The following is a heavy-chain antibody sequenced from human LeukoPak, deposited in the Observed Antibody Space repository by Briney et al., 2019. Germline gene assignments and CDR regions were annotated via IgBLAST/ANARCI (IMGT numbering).Heavy chain of an antibody. CDR2: IGGGASTT. D-gene: IGHD1-14*01. CDR3: ATRTTEFDS. CDR1: GFTFSLYA. Sequence: PGGPLRLSCAASGFTFSLYAMSWVRQAPGKGLEWVSAIGGGASTTYYAESVKGRFSISRDNSKNTLFLQMNSLRAEDTAVYYCATRTTEFDSWGQGTLVTASS. V-gene: IGHV3-23*01. J-gene: IGHJ4*02.